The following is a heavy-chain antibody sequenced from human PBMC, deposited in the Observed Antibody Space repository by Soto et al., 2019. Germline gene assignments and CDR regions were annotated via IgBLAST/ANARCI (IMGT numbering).Heavy chain of an antibody. CDR1: GGSFSGYY. Sequence: SETLSLTCAVYGGSFSGYYWSWIRQPPGKGLEWIGEINHSGSTNYNPSLKSRVTISVDTSKNQFSLKLSSVTAADTAVYYCARGGYSYGYAFDYWGQGTLVTVSS. CDR3: ARGGYSYGYAFDY. D-gene: IGHD5-18*01. J-gene: IGHJ4*02. CDR2: INHSGST. V-gene: IGHV4-34*01.